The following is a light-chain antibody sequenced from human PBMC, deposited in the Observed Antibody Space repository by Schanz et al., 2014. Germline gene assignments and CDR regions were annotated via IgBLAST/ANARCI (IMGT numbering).Light chain of an antibody. CDR3: GTWDASLSAGGV. CDR1: SSDVGGYKY. V-gene: IGLV2-14*01. Sequence: QSALTQPASVSGSPGQSITISCTGTSSDVGGYKYVSWYQQHPGKAPKLMIYEVNKRPSGVSNRFSGSKSGTSATLGITGLQTGDEADYYCGTWDASLSAGGVFGGGTKLTVL. J-gene: IGLJ3*02. CDR2: EVN.